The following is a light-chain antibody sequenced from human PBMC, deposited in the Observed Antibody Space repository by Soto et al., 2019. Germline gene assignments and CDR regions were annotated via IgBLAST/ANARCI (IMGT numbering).Light chain of an antibody. J-gene: IGLJ3*02. Sequence: QSVLTQSPSASASLGASVKLTCTLSSGYSTYAIAWHQQQSEKGPRFLMKINYDGTHSKGDGVFDRFSGSSSGAERHLTISSLQSEDEADYYCQRFGTGIPVFGGGTKLTVL. V-gene: IGLV4-69*01. CDR1: SGYSTYA. CDR2: INYDGTH. CDR3: QRFGTGIPV.